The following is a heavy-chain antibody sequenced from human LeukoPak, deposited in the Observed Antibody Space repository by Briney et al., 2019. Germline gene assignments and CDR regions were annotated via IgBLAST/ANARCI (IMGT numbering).Heavy chain of an antibody. CDR1: KFTFGSYW. Sequence: GGSLRLSCAASKFTFGSYWMSWVRQAPGKGLEWVADIKQDGSEKYYVDSVKGRFTISRDNAKNSLYLQMNSLRAEDTAVYYCARGHCSSTSCYSYYYYYMDVWGKGTTVTVSS. D-gene: IGHD2-2*01. CDR2: IKQDGSEK. CDR3: ARGHCSSTSCYSYYYYYMDV. V-gene: IGHV3-7*04. J-gene: IGHJ6*03.